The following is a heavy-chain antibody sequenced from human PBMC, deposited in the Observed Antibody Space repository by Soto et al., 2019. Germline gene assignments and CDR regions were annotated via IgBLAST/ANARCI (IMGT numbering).Heavy chain of an antibody. CDR3: AKDVDYITPYYFDY. CDR1: GLTFSNYA. J-gene: IGHJ4*02. D-gene: IGHD4-4*01. V-gene: IGHV3-23*01. Sequence: GGSLRLSCAASGLTFSNYAMSWVRQAPGRGLEWVSTISGSGGGTYYVDSVKGRFTISRDNSKNTLYLQMNSLRAEDTALYYCAKDVDYITPYYFDYWGQGTQVTVSS. CDR2: ISGSGGGT.